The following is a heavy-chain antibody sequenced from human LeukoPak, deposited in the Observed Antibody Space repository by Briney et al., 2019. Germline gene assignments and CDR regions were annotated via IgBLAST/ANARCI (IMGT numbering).Heavy chain of an antibody. CDR2: IYYSGST. D-gene: IGHD4-23*01. J-gene: IGHJ2*01. V-gene: IGHV4-31*03. CDR3: ARGSHPTGRWYHYWYFDL. CDR1: GGSISSGGYY. Sequence: SQTLSLTCTVSGGSISSGGYYWSWIRQHPGKGLEWIGYIYYSGSTYYNPSLKSRVTISVDTSKNQFSLKLSSVTAADTAVYYCARGSHPTGRWYHYWYFDLWGRGTLVTVSS.